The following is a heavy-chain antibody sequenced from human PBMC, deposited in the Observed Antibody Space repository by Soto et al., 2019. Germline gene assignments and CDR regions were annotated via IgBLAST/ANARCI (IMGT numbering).Heavy chain of an antibody. CDR3: ARHYDSSGYYRNWFDP. D-gene: IGHD3-22*01. J-gene: IGHJ5*02. Sequence: ASETLSLTCTVSGGSISSYYWSWIRQPPGKGLEWIGYIYYSGSTNYNPSLKSRVTISVDTSKNQFSLKLSSVTAADTAVYYCARHYDSSGYYRNWFDPWGQGTLVTVSS. V-gene: IGHV4-59*08. CDR1: GGSISSYY. CDR2: IYYSGST.